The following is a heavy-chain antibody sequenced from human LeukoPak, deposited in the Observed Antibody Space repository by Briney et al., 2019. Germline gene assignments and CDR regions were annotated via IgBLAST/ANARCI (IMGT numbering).Heavy chain of an antibody. CDR2: ISSSGSTI. CDR3: ARSSWYRPYYYYMDV. Sequence: GGSLRLSCAASGFTFSNYEMNWVRQAPGKGLEWVSYISSSGSTIYYGDSVKGRFTISRDNAKNSVYLQMNSLRAEDTAVYYCARSSWYRPYYYYMDVWGKGTTVTVSS. CDR1: GFTFSNYE. D-gene: IGHD6-13*01. V-gene: IGHV3-48*03. J-gene: IGHJ6*03.